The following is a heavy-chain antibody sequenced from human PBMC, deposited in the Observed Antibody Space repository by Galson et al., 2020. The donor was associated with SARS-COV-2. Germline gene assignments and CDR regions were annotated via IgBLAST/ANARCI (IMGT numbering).Heavy chain of an antibody. CDR2: IVVGSGNT. J-gene: IGHJ3*02. V-gene: IGHV1-58*01. D-gene: IGHD2-15*01. CDR3: AAPYCSGGSCYDAFDI. CDR1: GFTFTSSA. Sequence: SVKVSYKASGFTFTSSAVQWVRQARGQRLEWIGWIVVGSGNTNYAQKFQERVTITRDMSTSTAYMELSSLRSEDTAVYYCAAPYCSGGSCYDAFDIWGQGTMVTVSS.